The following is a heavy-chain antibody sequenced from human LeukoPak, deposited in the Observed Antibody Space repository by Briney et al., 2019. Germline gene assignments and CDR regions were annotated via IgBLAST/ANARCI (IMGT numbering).Heavy chain of an antibody. V-gene: IGHV3-15*01. D-gene: IGHD3-22*01. CDR1: GFTFSNAW. J-gene: IGHJ4*02. CDR3: TVGYYYDSSGYFGHFDY. Sequence: GGSLRLSCAASGFTFSNAWMSWVRQAPGKGLEWVGRIKSKTDGGTTDYAAPVKGRFTTSRDDSKNTLYLQMNSLKTEDTAVYYCTVGYYYDSSGYFGHFDYWGQGTLVTVSS. CDR2: IKSKTDGGTT.